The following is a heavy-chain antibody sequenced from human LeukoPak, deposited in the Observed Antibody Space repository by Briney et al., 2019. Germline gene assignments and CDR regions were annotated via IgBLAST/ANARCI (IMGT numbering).Heavy chain of an antibody. D-gene: IGHD6-19*01. CDR3: ARRIPTAGFFDS. V-gene: IGHV4-31*03. J-gene: IGHJ4*02. CDR2: IYCNGNT. Sequence: SSETLSLTCTVSGGSINSGGYYWSWIRQHPERGLEWIGYIYCNGNTFYNPSLKGRVTISSDTSKRQFSLKLSSVTAADTAVYYCARRIPTAGFFDSWGQGTLVTVSS. CDR1: GGSINSGGYY.